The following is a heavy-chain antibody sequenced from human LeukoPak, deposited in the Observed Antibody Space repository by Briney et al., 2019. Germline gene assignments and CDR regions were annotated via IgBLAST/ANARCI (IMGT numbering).Heavy chain of an antibody. CDR3: ARRGVYYYDSSGRANYYFDY. CDR2: ITPYNGNT. D-gene: IGHD3-22*01. CDR1: GYTFINYG. V-gene: IGHV1-18*01. J-gene: IGHJ4*02. Sequence: ASVKVSCKASGYTFINYGINWVRQAPGQGLEWVGWITPYNGNTNYAQKLQGRVTMTTDTSTSTAYMELRSLRPDDTAMYYCARRGVYYYDSSGRANYYFDYWGQGTLVTVS.